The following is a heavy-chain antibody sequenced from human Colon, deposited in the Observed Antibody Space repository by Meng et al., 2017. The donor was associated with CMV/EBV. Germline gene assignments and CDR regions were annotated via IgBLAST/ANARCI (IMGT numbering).Heavy chain of an antibody. Sequence: SGVSIRTRNDCWGWLRQPPGKGLEWIGTICYTGNSYDNPSLKSRAIISADTSKNQFSLRLSSVTAADTAVYYCAKDGRIFGVVSFDYWGQGLQVTVSS. CDR1: GVSIRTRNDC. D-gene: IGHD3-3*02. J-gene: IGHJ4*02. V-gene: IGHV4-39*07. CDR2: ICYTGNS. CDR3: AKDGRIFGVVSFDY.